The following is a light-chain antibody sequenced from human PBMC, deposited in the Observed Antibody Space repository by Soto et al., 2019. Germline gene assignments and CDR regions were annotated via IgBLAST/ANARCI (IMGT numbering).Light chain of an antibody. Sequence: IMLKQSPGTLSVTPGERATLSCRASQSVGSNFLAWYQQKPGQAPRLLIYNASNRATGIPDRFSGSGSGTDFTLTISRLEPEDFAVYYCQQYGSSPRTFGQGTKVDI. CDR1: QSVGSNF. CDR2: NAS. V-gene: IGKV3-20*01. CDR3: QQYGSSPRT. J-gene: IGKJ1*01.